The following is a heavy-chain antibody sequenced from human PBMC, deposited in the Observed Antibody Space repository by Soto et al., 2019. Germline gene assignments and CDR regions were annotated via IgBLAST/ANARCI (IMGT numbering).Heavy chain of an antibody. D-gene: IGHD3-22*01. CDR2: ISAYNGNT. J-gene: IGHJ5*02. CDR3: ARQFIGGYQNWFDP. V-gene: IGHV1-18*01. Sequence: GASVKVSCKASGYTFTSYGISWVRQAPGQGLEWMGWISAYNGNTNYAQKLQGRVTMTTDTSTSTAYMELRSLRSGDTAVYYCARQFIGGYQNWFDPWGQGTLVTVSS. CDR1: GYTFTSYG.